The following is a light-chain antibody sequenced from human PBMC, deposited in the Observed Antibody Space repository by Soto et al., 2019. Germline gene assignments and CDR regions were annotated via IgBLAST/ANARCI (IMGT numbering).Light chain of an antibody. Sequence: QSALTQPASVSGSPGQSITISCTGTSSDVGAYNYVTWYQQHPGKAPKLMIYDVSNRPSGVSSRFSGSKSGNTASLTISGLQAEDEADYYCSSYTTSSTLDVFGSGTKLTVL. CDR2: DVS. CDR3: SSYTTSSTLDV. V-gene: IGLV2-14*03. CDR1: SSDVGAYNY. J-gene: IGLJ1*01.